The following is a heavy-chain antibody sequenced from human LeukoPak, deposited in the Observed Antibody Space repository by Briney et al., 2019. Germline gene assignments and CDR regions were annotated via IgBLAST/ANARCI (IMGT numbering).Heavy chain of an antibody. Sequence: ASVKVSCKASGYTFTAYYIHWVRQAPGQGLEWMGWISHNSGGTNYAQKFQGRVTVTRDTSISTAYMELSGLISDDTAVYYCARGRAQDEDQWLLQGYWGQGTLVTISS. CDR1: GYTFTAYY. CDR3: ARGRAQDEDQWLLQGY. D-gene: IGHD5-12*01. CDR2: ISHNSGGT. V-gene: IGHV1-2*02. J-gene: IGHJ4*02.